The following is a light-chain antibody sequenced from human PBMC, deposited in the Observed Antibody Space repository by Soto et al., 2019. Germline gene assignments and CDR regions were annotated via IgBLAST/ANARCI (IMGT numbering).Light chain of an antibody. V-gene: IGKV3-15*01. Sequence: EIVMTQSPATVSVSPGERATLSCRASQSVSDKLAWYQQKPGQAPRLLIYHASARATGIPARFSGSGSGTDFTLTICRLEPEDFAVYYCQQYGSSPWTFGQGTKV. CDR1: QSVSDK. J-gene: IGKJ1*01. CDR3: QQYGSSPWT. CDR2: HAS.